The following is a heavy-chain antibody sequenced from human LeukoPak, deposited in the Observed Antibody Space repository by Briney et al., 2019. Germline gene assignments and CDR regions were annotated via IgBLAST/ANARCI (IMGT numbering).Heavy chain of an antibody. D-gene: IGHD3-3*01. CDR2: IYYSGST. J-gene: IGHJ6*02. Sequence: SETLSLTCTVSGGSIISSSYYWSWIRQPPGKGLEWIGYIYYSGSTNYNPSLKSRVTISVDTSKNQFSLKLSSVTAADTAVYYCARIRAYYYGMDVWGQGTTVTVSS. V-gene: IGHV4-61*01. CDR3: ARIRAYYYGMDV. CDR1: GGSIISSSYY.